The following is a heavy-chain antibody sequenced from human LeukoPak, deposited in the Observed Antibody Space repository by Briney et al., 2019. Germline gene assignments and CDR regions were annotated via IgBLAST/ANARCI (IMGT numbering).Heavy chain of an antibody. D-gene: IGHD3-22*01. CDR3: VRSGYYPYYFDY. Sequence: SETLSLTCTVSGGSISSYYWSWIRQPPGKGLEWIGYIYYSGSTIYNPSLKSRVTISVDTSKNQFSLKLSSVTTADTAVYYCVRSGYYPYYFDYWGQGTLVTVSS. V-gene: IGHV4-59*01. CDR1: GGSISSYY. CDR2: IYYSGST. J-gene: IGHJ4*02.